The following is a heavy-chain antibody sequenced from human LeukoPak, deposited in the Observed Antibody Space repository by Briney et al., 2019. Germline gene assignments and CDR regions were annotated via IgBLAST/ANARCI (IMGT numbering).Heavy chain of an antibody. CDR3: ARAGYNSGWCEY. Sequence: PGTSLRLSCAASGFTFSTYGMHWVRQAPGKGLEWVAVIWEDGTNIHYADSVKGRFTISRDNSKNTLYLQMNSLRAEDTAVYYCARAGYNSGWCEYWGQGTLVTVSS. CDR1: GFTFSTYG. CDR2: IWEDGTNI. V-gene: IGHV3-33*01. J-gene: IGHJ4*02. D-gene: IGHD6-19*01.